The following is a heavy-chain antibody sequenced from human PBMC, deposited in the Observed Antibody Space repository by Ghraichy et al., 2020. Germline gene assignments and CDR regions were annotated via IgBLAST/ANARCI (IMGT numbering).Heavy chain of an antibody. Sequence: SETLSLTCAVSGYSISSGYYWGWIRQPPGKGLEWIGSIYHSGSTYYNPSLKSRVTISVDTSKNQFSLKLSSVTAADTAVYYCARDSSYDSSGYFDAFDIWGQGTMVTVSS. J-gene: IGHJ3*02. CDR2: IYHSGST. CDR1: GYSISSGYY. CDR3: ARDSSYDSSGYFDAFDI. V-gene: IGHV4-38-2*02. D-gene: IGHD3-22*01.